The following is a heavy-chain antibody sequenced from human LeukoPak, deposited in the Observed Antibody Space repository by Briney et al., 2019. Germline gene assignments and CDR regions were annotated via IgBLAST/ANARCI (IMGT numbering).Heavy chain of an antibody. CDR1: GGTFSSYA. CDR2: IIPIFGTA. J-gene: IGHJ4*02. Sequence: SVKVSCKASGGTFSSYAISWVRQAPGQGLEWMGGIIPIFGTANYAQKFQGRVTITADESTSTAYMELSSLRSEDTAVYYCARDAEIGFWFDYWGQGTLVTVSS. D-gene: IGHD3-3*01. CDR3: ARDAEIGFWFDY. V-gene: IGHV1-69*01.